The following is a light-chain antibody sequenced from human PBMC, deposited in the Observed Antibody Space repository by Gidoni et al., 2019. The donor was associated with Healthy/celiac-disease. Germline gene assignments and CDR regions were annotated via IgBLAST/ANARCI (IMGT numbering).Light chain of an antibody. Sequence: EIVLTQSPATLSLSPGERASLSCRASQSVSSYLDWYQQKPGQAPRLLIYDASNRAPGIPAMFSGSGSGTDFTLIISSLVPEDFAVYYCQQRSNWPPALTFGGGTKVEIK. CDR2: DAS. CDR1: QSVSSY. J-gene: IGKJ4*01. CDR3: QQRSNWPPALT. V-gene: IGKV3-11*01.